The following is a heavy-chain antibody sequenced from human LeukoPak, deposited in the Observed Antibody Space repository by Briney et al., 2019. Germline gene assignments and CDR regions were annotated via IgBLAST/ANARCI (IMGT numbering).Heavy chain of an antibody. D-gene: IGHD6-19*01. CDR3: ARHSGSGWQALGY. J-gene: IGHJ4*02. V-gene: IGHV1-18*04. CDR2: TSYNVNT. Sequence: SVKVSCKASRYTFSNYGMILVGQAPGLGLEWMGWTSYNVNTNYAQKFQDRVTMTTDTSTTTAYMELRSRESDDTAVYYCARHSGSGWQALGYWGQGTLVTVSS. CDR1: RYTFSNYG.